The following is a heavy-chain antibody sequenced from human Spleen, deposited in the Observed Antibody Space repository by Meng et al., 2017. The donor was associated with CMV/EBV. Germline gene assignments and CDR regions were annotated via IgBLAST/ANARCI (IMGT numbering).Heavy chain of an antibody. J-gene: IGHJ4*02. Sequence: GESLKISCKGSGYSFTSYWIGWVRQMPGKGLEWMGIIYPGDSDTRYSPSFQGQVTMSADRSISTAYLQWSSLKASDTAMYYCARHPTGYCSSTSCYWPLFFDYWGQGTLVTVSS. D-gene: IGHD2-2*01. CDR1: GYSFTSYW. CDR2: IYPGDSDT. CDR3: ARHPTGYCSSTSCYWPLFFDY. V-gene: IGHV5-51*01.